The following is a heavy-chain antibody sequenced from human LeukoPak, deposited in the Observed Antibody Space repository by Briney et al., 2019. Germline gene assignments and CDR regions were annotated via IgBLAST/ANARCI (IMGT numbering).Heavy chain of an antibody. Sequence: GGSLRLSCAASGFTFDDYTMHWVRQAPGKGLEWVSGISWNSDIVGYADSVKGRFTISRDNAKNSLYLQMNSLRAEDTALYYCAKGQIVPVAMLDYWGQGTLVTVS. CDR3: AKGQIVPVAMLDY. CDR2: ISWNSDIV. D-gene: IGHD2-2*01. CDR1: GFTFDDYT. V-gene: IGHV3-9*01. J-gene: IGHJ4*02.